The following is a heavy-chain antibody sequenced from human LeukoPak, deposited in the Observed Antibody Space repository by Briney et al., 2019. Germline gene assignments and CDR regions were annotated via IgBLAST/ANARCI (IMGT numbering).Heavy chain of an antibody. CDR2: ISWDGGST. D-gene: IGHD3-16*02. V-gene: IGHV3-43D*03. J-gene: IGHJ4*02. CDR3: ARAPNYDYVWGSYRLGDY. Sequence: GGSLRLSCAASGFTFDDYAMHWVRHAPGKGLEWVSLISWDGGSTYYADSVKGRFTISRDNSKNSLYLQMNSLRAEDTAVYYCARAPNYDYVWGSYRLGDYWGQGTLVTVSS. CDR1: GFTFDDYA.